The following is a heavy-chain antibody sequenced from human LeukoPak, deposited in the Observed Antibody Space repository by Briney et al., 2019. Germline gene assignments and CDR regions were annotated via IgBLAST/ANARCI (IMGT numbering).Heavy chain of an antibody. V-gene: IGHV4-39*07. J-gene: IGHJ6*03. Sequence: SETLSFTCTVSGGSISSSSYYWGWIRQPPGKGLEWIGSIYYSGSTYYNPSLKSRVTISVDTSKNQFSLKLSSVTAADTAVYYCARGAPYYYMDVWGKGTTVTVSS. CDR2: IYYSGST. CDR3: ARGAPYYYMDV. CDR1: GGSISSSSYY.